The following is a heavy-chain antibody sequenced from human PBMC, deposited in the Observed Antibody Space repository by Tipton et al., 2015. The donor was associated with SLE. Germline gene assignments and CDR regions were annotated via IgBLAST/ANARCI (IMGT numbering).Heavy chain of an antibody. J-gene: IGHJ4*02. Sequence: LRLSCTVSGGSISRSRYYWGWLRQPPGKGLEWIGSIFYTGSTYYNPSLNSRVSFSIDTSENHFSLRLNSVTAADTAVYYCARRHYSGPFDSWGQGTLVTVSS. D-gene: IGHD5-12*01. CDR1: GGSISRSRYY. V-gene: IGHV4-39*07. CDR2: IFYTGST. CDR3: ARRHYSGPFDS.